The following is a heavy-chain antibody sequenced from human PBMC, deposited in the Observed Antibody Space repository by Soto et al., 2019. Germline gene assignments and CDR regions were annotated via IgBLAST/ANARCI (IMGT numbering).Heavy chain of an antibody. CDR1: GASISSSY. CDR2: VYWTGST. D-gene: IGHD2-8*01. Sequence: SETLSLTCTVSGASISSSYWGWIRQPPGKGLQWIGNVYWTGSTFSHPSLTSRVFISVDTSKNEFSLRLTSVTAADTAVYYCARSHYTYGLLIDYWGPGTLVTVSS. J-gene: IGHJ4*02. V-gene: IGHV4-59*04. CDR3: ARSHYTYGLLIDY.